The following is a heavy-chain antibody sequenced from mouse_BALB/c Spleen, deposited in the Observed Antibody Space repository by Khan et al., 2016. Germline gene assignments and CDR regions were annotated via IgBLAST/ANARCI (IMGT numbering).Heavy chain of an antibody. CDR1: GYSITSGYG. V-gene: IGHV3-2*02. Sequence: EVQLQESGPGLVKPSQSLSLTCTVTGYSITSGYGWNWIRQFPGNKLEWMGYISYSGSTTYNPSLKSRISITRDTSKNQFFLQLNSVTNEDTATYYCARTARIKYWGQGTTLTVSS. D-gene: IGHD1-2*01. CDR3: ARTARIKY. J-gene: IGHJ2*01. CDR2: ISYSGST.